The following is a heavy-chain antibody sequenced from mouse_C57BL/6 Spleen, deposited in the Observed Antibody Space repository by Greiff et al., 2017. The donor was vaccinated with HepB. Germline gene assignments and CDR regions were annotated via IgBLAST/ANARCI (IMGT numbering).Heavy chain of an antibody. Sequence: EVKLEESGPGLVKPSQSLSLTCSVTGYSITSGYYWNWIRQFPGNKLEWMGYISYDGSNNYNPSLKNRISITRDTSKNQFFLKLNSVTTEDTATYYCARAYGRGGYYFDYWGQGTTLTVSS. CDR3: ARAYGRGGYYFDY. D-gene: IGHD2-1*01. V-gene: IGHV3-6*01. CDR1: GYSITSGYY. CDR2: ISYDGSN. J-gene: IGHJ2*01.